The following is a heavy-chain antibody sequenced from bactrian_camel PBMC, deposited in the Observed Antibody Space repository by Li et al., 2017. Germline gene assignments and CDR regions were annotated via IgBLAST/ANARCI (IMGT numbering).Heavy chain of an antibody. J-gene: IGHJ4*01. CDR2: ITRDGRT. D-gene: IGHD5*01. V-gene: IGHV3S53*01. Sequence: HVQLVESGGGSVQAGGSLRLSCTASGLTYNSCRFGWHRQAPGKERELVAIITRDGRTRYADSVKGRFTTSQDVTEYTLYLQMNSLEPEDTAVYYCATRTWGEGYMDYWGQGTQVTVS. CDR3: ATRTWGEGYMDY. CDR1: GLTYNSCR.